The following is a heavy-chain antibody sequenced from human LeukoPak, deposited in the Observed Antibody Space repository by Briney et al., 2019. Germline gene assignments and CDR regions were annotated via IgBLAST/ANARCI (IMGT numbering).Heavy chain of an antibody. CDR3: ARGTDYYGSGSYTFDY. J-gene: IGHJ4*02. D-gene: IGHD3-10*01. V-gene: IGHV1-69*05. CDR1: GGTFSSYA. CDR2: IIPIFGTA. Sequence: GASVKVSCKASGGTFSSYAISWVRQAPGQGLEWMGRIIPIFGTANYAQKFQGRVTITTDESTSTAYMELSSLRSEDTAVYYCARGTDYYGSGSYTFDYWGQGTLVIVSS.